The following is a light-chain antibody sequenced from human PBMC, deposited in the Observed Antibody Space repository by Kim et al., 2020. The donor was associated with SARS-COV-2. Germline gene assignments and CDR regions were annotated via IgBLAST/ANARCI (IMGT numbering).Light chain of an antibody. V-gene: IGKV1-39*01. CDR1: QSITNY. J-gene: IGKJ5*01. Sequence: ASVSDRVTITCRASQSITNYLSWYQQRPGKAPNLLIYAASSLQSGVPSRFSGSGSGADFTLTISSLQPEDFATYYCQQSYTTPRTFGQRTRLEI. CDR3: QQSYTTPRT. CDR2: AAS.